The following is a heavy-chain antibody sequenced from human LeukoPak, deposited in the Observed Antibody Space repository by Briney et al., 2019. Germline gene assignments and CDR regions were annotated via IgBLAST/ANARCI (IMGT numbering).Heavy chain of an antibody. CDR2: IYYSGST. J-gene: IGHJ3*02. V-gene: IGHV4-31*03. Sequence: SETLSLTCTVSGGSISSGGYYWSWIRQHPGKGLEWIGYIYYSGSTYYNPSLKSRVTISVDTSKNQFSLKLSSVTAADTAVYYCARDRCSSTSCYKGDGAFDIWGQGTMVTVSS. CDR3: ARDRCSSTSCYKGDGAFDI. CDR1: GGSISSGGYY. D-gene: IGHD2-2*01.